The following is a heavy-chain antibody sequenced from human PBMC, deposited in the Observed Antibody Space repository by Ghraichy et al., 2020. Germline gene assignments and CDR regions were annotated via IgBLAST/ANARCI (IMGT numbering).Heavy chain of an antibody. V-gene: IGHV3-23*01. Sequence: LSLTCAASGFTFSSYAMSWVRQAPGKGLEWVSAISGSGGSTYYADSVKGRFTISRDNAKSTLYLQMNSLRAEDTAVYYCVPNYYDSTVAFDIWGQGTMVTVSS. CDR3: VPNYYDSTVAFDI. J-gene: IGHJ3*02. CDR1: GFTFSSYA. CDR2: ISGSGGST. D-gene: IGHD3-22*01.